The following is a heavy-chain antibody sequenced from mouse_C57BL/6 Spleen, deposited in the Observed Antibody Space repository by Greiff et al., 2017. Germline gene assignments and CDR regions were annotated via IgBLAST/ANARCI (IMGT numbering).Heavy chain of an antibody. J-gene: IGHJ1*03. V-gene: IGHV1-53*01. CDR3: ARSLMRYDYGSYWYFDV. D-gene: IGHD2-4*01. Sequence: QVQLQQPGTELVKPGASVKLSCKASGYTFTSYWMHWVKQRPGQGLEWIGNINPSNGCTNYNEKLKSKATLTVDKSSSTAYMQLRSLTSEDSAVYYCARSLMRYDYGSYWYFDVWGTGTTVTVSS. CDR2: INPSNGCT. CDR1: GYTFTSYW.